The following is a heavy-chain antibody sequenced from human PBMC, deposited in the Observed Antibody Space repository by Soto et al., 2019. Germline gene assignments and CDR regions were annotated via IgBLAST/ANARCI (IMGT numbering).Heavy chain of an antibody. CDR1: GYTSTSYA. J-gene: IGHJ5*02. V-gene: IGHV1-3*01. D-gene: IGHD2-15*01. CDR2: INAGNGNT. Sequence: ASVKVSCKASGYTSTSYAMHWVRQAPGQRLEWMGWINAGNGNTKYSQKFQGRVTITRDTSASTAYMELSSLRSEDTAVYYCARGDIVVVVAATVFNWFDPWGQGTLVTVSS. CDR3: ARGDIVVVVAATVFNWFDP.